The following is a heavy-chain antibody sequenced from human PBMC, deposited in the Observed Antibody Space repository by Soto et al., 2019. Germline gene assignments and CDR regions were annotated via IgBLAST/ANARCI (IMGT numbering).Heavy chain of an antibody. CDR2: IKGDGSST. J-gene: IGHJ5*02. D-gene: IGHD6-19*01. CDR1: GFAFSNYW. V-gene: IGHV3-74*01. Sequence: EVQLVESGGGLVQPGGSLRLSCVASGFAFSNYWLHWAGEFPGRGLWWASRIKGDGSSTSYAHSVEGRFTILRDNAKSTLYLQMNSLRAEDTAVYYCAREIITVAGAIRWFDPWGQGTLVTVSS. CDR3: AREIITVAGAIRWFDP.